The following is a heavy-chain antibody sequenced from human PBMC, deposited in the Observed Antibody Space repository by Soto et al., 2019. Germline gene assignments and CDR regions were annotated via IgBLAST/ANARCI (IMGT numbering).Heavy chain of an antibody. D-gene: IGHD5-12*01. J-gene: IGHJ4*02. CDR1: GGSIGSGGYY. CDR3: ANRDGYNYYFDY. CDR2: IYYSGST. V-gene: IGHV4-31*03. Sequence: SETLPLTCTVSGGSIGSGGYYWSWIRQHPGKGLEWIGYIYYSGSTYYNPSLRSRVTISVDTSKNQFSLKLSSVTAADTAVYYCANRDGYNYYFDYWGQGTLVTVSS.